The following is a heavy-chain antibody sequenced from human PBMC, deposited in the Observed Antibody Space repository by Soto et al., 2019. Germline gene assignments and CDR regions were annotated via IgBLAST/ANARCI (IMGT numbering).Heavy chain of an antibody. CDR2: VYYTGST. Sequence: LSLTCRVSGGSMSGYYWSWIRRAPGKGLEWIGYVYYTGSTTYNPSLQSRVTISADTSNTQFSLSPRLATAADTAVYFCARSIAVPSSHIDHLGRGIRVTVSS. CDR1: GGSMSGYY. CDR3: ARSIAVPSSHIDH. J-gene: IGHJ4*02. V-gene: IGHV4-59*01. D-gene: IGHD6-6*01.